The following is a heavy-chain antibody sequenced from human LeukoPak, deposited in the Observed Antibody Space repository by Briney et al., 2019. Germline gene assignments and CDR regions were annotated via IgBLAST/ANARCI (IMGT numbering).Heavy chain of an antibody. CDR1: VGTFSSYA. V-gene: IGHV1-69*13. CDR2: IIPIFGTA. J-gene: IGHJ3*02. D-gene: IGHD1-7*01. CDR3: ARGGELRDAFDI. Sequence: ASVKVSCKASVGTFSSYAISWVRQAPGQGLEWMGGIIPIFGTANYAQKFQGRVTITADESTSTAYMELCSLRSEDTAVYYCARGGELRDAFDIWGQGTMVTVSS.